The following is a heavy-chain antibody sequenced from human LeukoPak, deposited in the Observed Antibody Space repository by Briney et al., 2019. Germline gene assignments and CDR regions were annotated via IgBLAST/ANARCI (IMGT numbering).Heavy chain of an antibody. Sequence: GGSLRLSCAASGFTVSNNYMTWVRQAPGKGLEWVAVISYDGSNKYYADSVKGRFTISRDNYKNTLYLQMNSLRAEDTAMYYCARDYSRYCSSSSCSLDYWGQGTLVPVSS. CDR2: ISYDGSNK. CDR1: GFTVSNNY. V-gene: IGHV3-30-3*01. J-gene: IGHJ4*02. D-gene: IGHD2-2*01. CDR3: ARDYSRYCSSSSCSLDY.